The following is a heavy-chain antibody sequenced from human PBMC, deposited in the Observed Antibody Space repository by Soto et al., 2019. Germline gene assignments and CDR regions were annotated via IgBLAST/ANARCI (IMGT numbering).Heavy chain of an antibody. J-gene: IGHJ2*01. CDR2: RIASGGIT. D-gene: IGHD6-13*01. Sequence: EVQLLESGGGLVQPGGALRLACAASGLTFSRYTMGWVRQAPGKGLEWVSARIASGGITYDADSVQGRFTISRDNSNNTRYLEMNSRRADDTAVYYCAKDLRGQEAGTWYIGLWGRGTLVTVSS. V-gene: IGHV3-23*01. CDR1: GLTFSRYT. CDR3: AKDLRGQEAGTWYIGL.